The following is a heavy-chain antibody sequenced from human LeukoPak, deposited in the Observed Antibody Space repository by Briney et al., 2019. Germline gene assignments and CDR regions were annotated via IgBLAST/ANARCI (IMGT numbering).Heavy chain of an antibody. J-gene: IGHJ4*02. CDR2: IKEDGTEK. CDR3: ARGRWSDY. CDR1: GFPFSSHD. Sequence: PGGSLRLSCAVSGFPFSSHDMSWVRQAPGKGLEWVANIKEDGTEKNYVDSVKGRFTISRDNVKKSLYLEMNSLRVEDTAVYYCARGRWSDYWGQGTQVTVSS. V-gene: IGHV3-7*01. D-gene: IGHD5-24*01.